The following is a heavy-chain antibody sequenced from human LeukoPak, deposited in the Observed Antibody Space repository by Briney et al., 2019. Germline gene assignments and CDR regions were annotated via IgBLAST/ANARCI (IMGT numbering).Heavy chain of an antibody. D-gene: IGHD3-10*01. J-gene: IGHJ4*02. CDR1: GGSISSGDYY. V-gene: IGHV4-30-4*01. CDR2: IYYSGST. CDR3: ARKGYGSGTAFDY. Sequence: SQTLSLTCTVSGGSISSGDYYWSWIRQPPGKGLEWIGYIYYSGSTNYNPSLKSRVTISVDTSKNQFSLKLSSVTAADTAVYYCARKGYGSGTAFDYWGQGTLVTVFS.